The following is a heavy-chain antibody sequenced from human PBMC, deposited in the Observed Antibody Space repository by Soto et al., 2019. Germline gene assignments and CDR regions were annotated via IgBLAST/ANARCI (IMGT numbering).Heavy chain of an antibody. D-gene: IGHD3-10*01. Sequence: SETLSLTCTVSGGSISSGGYYWSWIRQHPGKGLEWIGYIYYSGSTYYNPSLKSRFTISRDNAKNSLYLQMNSLRAEDTAVYYCARDPYQSSNYYGSEFDYWGQGILVTVSS. J-gene: IGHJ4*02. V-gene: IGHV4-31*03. CDR2: IYYSGST. CDR3: ARDPYQSSNYYGSEFDY. CDR1: GGSISSGGYY.